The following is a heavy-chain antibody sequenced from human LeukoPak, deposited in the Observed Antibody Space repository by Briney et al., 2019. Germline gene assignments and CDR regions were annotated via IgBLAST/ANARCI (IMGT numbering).Heavy chain of an antibody. CDR1: GFTFSGYW. CDR2: IWEGGRET. V-gene: IGHV3-7*01. D-gene: IGHD5-12*01. J-gene: IGHJ6*02. CDR3: ARGRDIVATAHDYNYGMDV. Sequence: GGSLRLSCTASGFTFSGYWMNWVRQAPGKGLEWVANIWEGGRETHYVDYVKGRFTISGDSAKTSLDLQMNSLRAEDAAVYYCARGRDIVATAHDYNYGMDVWGQGTTVTVSS.